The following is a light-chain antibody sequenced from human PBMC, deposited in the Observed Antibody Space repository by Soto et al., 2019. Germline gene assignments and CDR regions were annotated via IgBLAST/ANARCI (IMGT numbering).Light chain of an antibody. V-gene: IGKV3-20*01. J-gene: IGKJ1*01. CDR2: GAS. CDR1: QSFTTSQ. Sequence: EIVLTQSRGTLSLSPGERPTLFCRASQSFTTSQLAWYQQRRGQAPRVXIFGASRRATGIPDRFSGSWSGTDFTLTISRLEPEDSAVYYCQQYASSPRTFGQGTKVDIK. CDR3: QQYASSPRT.